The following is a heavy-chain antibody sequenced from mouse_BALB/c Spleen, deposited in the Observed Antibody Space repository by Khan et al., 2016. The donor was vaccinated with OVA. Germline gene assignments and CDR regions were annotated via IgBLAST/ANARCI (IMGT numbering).Heavy chain of an antibody. CDR3: TRSGYGTFAY. J-gene: IGHJ3*01. Sequence: QVQLQQSGAELVKPGASVKLSCKASGYTFTNYYMYWVKQRPGQGLEWIGEINTSDGDTNFNEKFKSKATLTVDKSSSTVYMQLSSLTSEDSAVYYCTRSGYGTFAYWGQGTLVTVSA. CDR1: GYTFTNYY. V-gene: IGHV1S81*02. CDR2: INTSDGDT. D-gene: IGHD2-1*01.